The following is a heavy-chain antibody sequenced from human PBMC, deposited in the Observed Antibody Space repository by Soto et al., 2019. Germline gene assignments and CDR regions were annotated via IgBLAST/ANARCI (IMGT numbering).Heavy chain of an antibody. Sequence: EVSCKGSGGPFSSYGFSWVGKGPGQGLEWMGGIIPIFGTANYAQKFQGRVTITADESTSTAYMELSSLRSEDTAVYYCARGIAAAGIDLNWCDPWGQGTLVTVS. CDR2: IIPIFGTA. CDR3: ARGIAAAGIDLNWCDP. V-gene: IGHV1-69*01. D-gene: IGHD6-13*01. CDR1: GGPFSSYG. J-gene: IGHJ5*02.